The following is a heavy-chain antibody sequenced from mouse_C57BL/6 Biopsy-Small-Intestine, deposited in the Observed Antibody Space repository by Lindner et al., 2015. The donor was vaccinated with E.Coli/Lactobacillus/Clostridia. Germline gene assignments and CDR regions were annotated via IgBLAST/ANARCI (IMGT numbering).Heavy chain of an antibody. CDR3: ARPRFYAMDY. CDR1: GFTFSDYG. Sequence: VQLQESGGGLVKPGGSLKVSCEASGFTFSDYGMHWVRQAPEKGLEWVAYISSDSSTIYYADTVKGRFSTSRDNAKNTLFLQMTSLRSEDSAMYYCARPRFYAMDYWGQGTSVTVSS. CDR2: ISSDSSTI. V-gene: IGHV5-17*01. J-gene: IGHJ4*01.